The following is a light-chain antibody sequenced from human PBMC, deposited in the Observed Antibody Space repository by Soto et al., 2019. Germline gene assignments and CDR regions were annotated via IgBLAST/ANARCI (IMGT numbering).Light chain of an antibody. V-gene: IGKV3-20*01. J-gene: IGKJ1*01. CDR3: HQYNTHRT. Sequence: EIVMTQSPGTLSASPGDRATLTCRASQSVSSSYLGAYQQKPRRTPSNLMIGAASRSASRPHRMMGGSGCATDSPIISRSVQADVVAYYYWHQYNTHRTFGQGTKVDIK. CDR2: GAA. CDR1: QSVSSSY.